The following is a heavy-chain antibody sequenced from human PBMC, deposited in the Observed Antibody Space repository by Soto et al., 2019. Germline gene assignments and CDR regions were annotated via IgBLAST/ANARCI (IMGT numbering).Heavy chain of an antibody. Sequence: EVQLVESGGGLVQPGGSLRLSCAASGFTFSSSSMNWVRQAPGKGLEWVSFIDTLSSTMYYADSVRGRFTISRDNAKNTLYLQINSLRDEDTDIYYCTGGGVSSAPGYWGQGTLVTVSS. CDR3: TGGGVSSAPGY. V-gene: IGHV3-48*02. CDR2: IDTLSSTM. CDR1: GFTFSSSS. D-gene: IGHD3-10*01. J-gene: IGHJ4*02.